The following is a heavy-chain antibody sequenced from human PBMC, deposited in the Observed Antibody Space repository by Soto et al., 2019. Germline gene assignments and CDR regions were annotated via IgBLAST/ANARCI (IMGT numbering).Heavy chain of an antibody. CDR2: ISYDGSNK. Sequence: QVQLVESGGGVVQPGRSLRLSCAASGFTFSSYGMHWVRQAPGKGLEWVAVISYDGSNKYYADSVKGRFTISRDNSKNTLYLPMNSLRAEDTAVYYCAKDLGPLERTYYYYGMDVWGQGTTVTVSS. J-gene: IGHJ6*02. CDR3: AKDLGPLERTYYYYGMDV. V-gene: IGHV3-30*18. D-gene: IGHD1-1*01. CDR1: GFTFSSYG.